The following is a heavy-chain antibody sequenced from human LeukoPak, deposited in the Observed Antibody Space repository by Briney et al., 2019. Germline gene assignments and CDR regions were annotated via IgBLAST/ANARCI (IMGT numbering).Heavy chain of an antibody. D-gene: IGHD1-26*01. CDR1: GGSFSGYY. Sequence: SETLSLTCAVYGGSFSGYYWSWIRQPPGKGLEWTGEINHSGSTNYNPSLKSRVTISVDTSKNQFSLKLSSVTAADTAVYYCARLGSSRYSGYVGYWGQGTLVTVSP. CDR3: ARLGSSRYSGYVGY. V-gene: IGHV4-34*01. J-gene: IGHJ4*02. CDR2: INHSGST.